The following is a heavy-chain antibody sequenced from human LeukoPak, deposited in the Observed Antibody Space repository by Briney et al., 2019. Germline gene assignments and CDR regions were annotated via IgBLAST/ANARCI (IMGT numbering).Heavy chain of an antibody. D-gene: IGHD6-19*01. CDR2: LTGSGATT. J-gene: IGHJ4*02. V-gene: IGHV3-23*01. CDR3: ASNAYSSGRLSYFDS. Sequence: GSLRLSCAASGCAFSTYAMAWVRQAPGKGLEWVSGLTGSGATTYYADSVRGRFTISRDNSQNMLYLQMNSLRVEDTAVYFCASNAYSSGRLSYFDSWGQGTLVTVSS. CDR1: GCAFSTYA.